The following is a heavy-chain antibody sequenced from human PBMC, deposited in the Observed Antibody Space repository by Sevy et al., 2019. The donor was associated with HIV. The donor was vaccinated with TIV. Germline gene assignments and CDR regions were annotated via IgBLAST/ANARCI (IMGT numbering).Heavy chain of an antibody. CDR3: AKDIGEAAGYYFDY. CDR2: ISWNSGSI. Sequence: GRSLRLSCAASGFTFDDYAMHWVRQAPGKGLEWVSGISWNSGSIGYADSVKGRFTISRDNAKNSLYLQMNSLRAEDTALYYCAKDIGEAAGYYFDYWGQGTLVTVSS. J-gene: IGHJ4*02. D-gene: IGHD6-25*01. V-gene: IGHV3-9*01. CDR1: GFTFDDYA.